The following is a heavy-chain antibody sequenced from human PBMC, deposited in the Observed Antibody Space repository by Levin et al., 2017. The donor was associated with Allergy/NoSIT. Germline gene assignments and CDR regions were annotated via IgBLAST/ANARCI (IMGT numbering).Heavy chain of an antibody. CDR3: ARDRVVASSGTYYYYGMAV. Sequence: PSETLSLTCIVSGASISSYHWSWIRQPPGKGLEWIGYIYYSGSTNYNPSLKSRVTLSVDTSRNQFSLTLNSVTAADTAVYYCARDRVVASSGTYYYYGMAVWGQGTTVTVSS. CDR1: GASISSYH. D-gene: IGHD2-15*01. CDR2: IYYSGST. V-gene: IGHV4-59*01. J-gene: IGHJ6*02.